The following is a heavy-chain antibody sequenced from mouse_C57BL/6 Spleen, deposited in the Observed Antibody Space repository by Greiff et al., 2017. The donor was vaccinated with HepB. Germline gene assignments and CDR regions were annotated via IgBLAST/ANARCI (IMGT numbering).Heavy chain of an antibody. V-gene: IGHV1-20*01. J-gene: IGHJ3*01. Sequence: EVQLQESGPELVKPGDSVKISCKASGYSFTGYFMNWVMQSHGKSLEWIGRINPYNGDTFYNQKFKGKATLTVDKSSSTAHMELRSLTSEDSAVYYCAKEGAYDYDAWFAYWGQGTLVTVSA. CDR2: INPYNGDT. D-gene: IGHD2-4*01. CDR3: AKEGAYDYDAWFAY. CDR1: GYSFTGYF.